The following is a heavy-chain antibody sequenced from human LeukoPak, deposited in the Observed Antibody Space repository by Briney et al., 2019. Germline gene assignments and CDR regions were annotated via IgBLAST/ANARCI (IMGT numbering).Heavy chain of an antibody. CDR2: INRSGST. Sequence: PSETLSLTCAVYGGSFSGYYWSWIRQPPGKGLEWIGEINRSGSTNYNPSLKSRVTISVDTSKNQFSLKLSSVTAADTAVYYCARDRLRYFDWLLPAKNWFDPWGQGTLVTVSS. CDR3: ARDRLRYFDWLLPAKNWFDP. V-gene: IGHV4-34*01. CDR1: GGSFSGYY. D-gene: IGHD3-9*01. J-gene: IGHJ5*02.